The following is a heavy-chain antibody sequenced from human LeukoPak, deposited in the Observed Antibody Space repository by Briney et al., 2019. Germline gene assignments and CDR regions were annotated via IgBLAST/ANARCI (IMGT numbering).Heavy chain of an antibody. CDR3: AKEQRDWNYGVFDY. Sequence: GGSLRLSCAASGFSFSSYAMSWVRQAPGKGLEWVSAISGSGGSTNYADSVKGRFTISRDNAKNMLYLQMNSLRAEHTAEYYCAKEQRDWNYGVFDYWGQGTLVTVSS. CDR1: GFSFSSYA. D-gene: IGHD1-7*01. CDR2: ISGSGGST. V-gene: IGHV3-23*01. J-gene: IGHJ4*02.